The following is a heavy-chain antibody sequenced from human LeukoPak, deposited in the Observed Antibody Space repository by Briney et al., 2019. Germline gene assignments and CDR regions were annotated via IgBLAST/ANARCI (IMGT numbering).Heavy chain of an antibody. Sequence: PGGSLRLSCAASGFTFSSDSMNWVRQAPGRGLEWVSSISSSSSYIYYADSVKGRFTISRDNAKNSLYLQMNSLRAEDTAVYYCASGLGYCSGGSCRNWFHPWGQGTLVTVSS. J-gene: IGHJ5*02. CDR1: GFTFSSDS. V-gene: IGHV3-21*01. CDR3: ASGLGYCSGGSCRNWFHP. D-gene: IGHD2-15*01. CDR2: ISSSSSYI.